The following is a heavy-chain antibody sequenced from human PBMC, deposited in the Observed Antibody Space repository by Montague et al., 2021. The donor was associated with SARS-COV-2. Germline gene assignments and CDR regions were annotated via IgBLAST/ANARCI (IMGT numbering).Heavy chain of an antibody. D-gene: IGHD6-19*01. CDR1: GASISSSHW. Sequence: SETLSLTCAVYGASISSSHWWCWLHQPPGKGLECMGDIYHTGSNNYTPSLKRRVTLSVNKSKNQFFLIVSSVTAADTAVYFCARAPIVVSGKDAFDIWGQGTMVTVSS. V-gene: IGHV4-4*02. J-gene: IGHJ3*02. CDR2: IYHTGSN. CDR3: ARAPIVVSGKDAFDI.